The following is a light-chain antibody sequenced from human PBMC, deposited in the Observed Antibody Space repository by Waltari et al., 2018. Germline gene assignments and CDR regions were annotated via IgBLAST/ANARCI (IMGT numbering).Light chain of an antibody. Sequence: DIVLTQSPDSLAVSLGERATINCKSSQSVFYRSKNKNYLSWYQQKPGQPPKLLIYATAPRESVVPDRFRGSGSGTDFTLTISSLQAEDVAVYFCNQYYRYPLTFGGGTKVEIK. V-gene: IGKV4-1*01. CDR1: QSVFYRSKNKNY. J-gene: IGKJ4*01. CDR2: ATA. CDR3: NQYYRYPLT.